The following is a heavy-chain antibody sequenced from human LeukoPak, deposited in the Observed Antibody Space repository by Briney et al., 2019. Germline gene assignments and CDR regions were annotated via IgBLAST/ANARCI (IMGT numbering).Heavy chain of an antibody. CDR2: IYYSGST. Sequence: SETLSLTCTVSGGSISSYYWSWIRQPPGKGLEWIGYIYYSGSTNYNPSLKSRVTISVDTSRNQFSLKLSSVTAADTAVYYCARRSYDIYSGSSSSFDYWGQGTLVTVSS. V-gene: IGHV4-59*08. J-gene: IGHJ4*02. CDR3: ARRSYDIYSGSSSSFDY. CDR1: GGSISSYY. D-gene: IGHD1-26*01.